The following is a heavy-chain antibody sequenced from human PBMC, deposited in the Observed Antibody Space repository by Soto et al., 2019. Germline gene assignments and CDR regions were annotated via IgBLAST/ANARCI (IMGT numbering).Heavy chain of an antibody. CDR3: ARSYVQSRLIDY. CDR1: GYSFTAYY. D-gene: IGHD3-10*02. Sequence: ASVKVSCKASGYSFTAYYIHWVRQAPGQGFEWMGIIYPGDGSTRYSQNFQGRVTMTGDTSTSTAHMELSSLRSEDTAVYYCARSYVQSRLIDYWGQGTLVTVSS. CDR2: IYPGDGST. J-gene: IGHJ4*02. V-gene: IGHV1-46*01.